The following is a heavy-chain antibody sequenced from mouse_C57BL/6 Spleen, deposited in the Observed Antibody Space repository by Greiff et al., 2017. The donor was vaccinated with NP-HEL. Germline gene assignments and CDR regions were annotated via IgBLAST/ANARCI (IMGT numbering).Heavy chain of an antibody. Sequence: VQLQQSGAELVKPGASVKLSCKASGYTFTSYWMQWVKQRPGQGLEWIGEIDPSDSYTNYNQKFKGKATLTVDTSSSTAYMQLSSLTSEDSAVYYCARGRYYGSSYYFDYWGQGTTLTVSS. CDR1: GYTFTSYW. CDR3: ARGRYYGSSYYFDY. V-gene: IGHV1-50*01. J-gene: IGHJ2*01. D-gene: IGHD1-1*01. CDR2: IDPSDSYT.